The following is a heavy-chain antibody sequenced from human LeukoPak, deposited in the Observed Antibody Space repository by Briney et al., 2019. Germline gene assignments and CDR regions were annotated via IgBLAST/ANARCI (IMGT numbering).Heavy chain of an antibody. CDR3: ARSQYSSGGIPDY. V-gene: IGHV4-59*01. J-gene: IGHJ4*02. CDR1: GGSISSYY. D-gene: IGHD6-19*01. CDR2: IYYSGST. Sequence: SETLSLTCTVSGGSISSYYWSWLRQPPGKGLEWVGYIYYSGSTNYNPSLKSRVTISVDTSKNQFSLKLSSVTAADTAVYYCARSQYSSGGIPDYWGQGTLVTVSS.